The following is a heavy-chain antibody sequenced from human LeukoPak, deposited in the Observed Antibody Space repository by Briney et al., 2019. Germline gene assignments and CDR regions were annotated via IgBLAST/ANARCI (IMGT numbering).Heavy chain of an antibody. V-gene: IGHV3-74*01. CDR1: GFTFSSYW. CDR2: INSDGSTT. CDR3: ALCSLRYSSGWYVFDY. Sequence: PGGSLRLSCAASGFTFSSYWMHWVRQAPGKGLVWVSRINSDGSTTGYADSVKGRFTISRDNAKNTLYLQMNSLRAEDTAVYYCALCSLRYSSGWYVFDYWGQGTLVTGSS. D-gene: IGHD6-19*01. J-gene: IGHJ4*02.